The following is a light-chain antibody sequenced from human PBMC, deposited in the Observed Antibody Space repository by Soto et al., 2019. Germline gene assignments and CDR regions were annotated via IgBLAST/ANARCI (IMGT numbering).Light chain of an antibody. CDR3: QQYNNWHPIT. CDR2: GAS. J-gene: IGKJ5*01. CDR1: QSVSSN. V-gene: IGKV3-15*01. Sequence: EIVLTQSPGALSVSPGERARLSCRASQSVSSNLAWYQQKPGQAPRLLIYGASTRATGIPASFSGSGSATEFTLPISSLQSEDFAVYYCQQYNNWHPITFGHGTRLEIK.